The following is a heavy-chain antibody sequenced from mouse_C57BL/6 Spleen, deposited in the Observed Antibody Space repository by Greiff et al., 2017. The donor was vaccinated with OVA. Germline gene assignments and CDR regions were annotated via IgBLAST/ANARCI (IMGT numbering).Heavy chain of an antibody. D-gene: IGHD2-5*01. CDR2: IYPRSGNT. CDR3: ARSGYSNYGDY. J-gene: IGHJ2*01. Sequence: QVQLQQSGAELARPGASVKLSCKASGYTFTSYGISWVKQRTGQGLEWIGEIYPRSGNTYYNEKFKGKATLTANKSSSTAYMELRSLTSEDSAVYFCARSGYSNYGDYWGQGTTLTVSS. V-gene: IGHV1-81*01. CDR1: GYTFTSYG.